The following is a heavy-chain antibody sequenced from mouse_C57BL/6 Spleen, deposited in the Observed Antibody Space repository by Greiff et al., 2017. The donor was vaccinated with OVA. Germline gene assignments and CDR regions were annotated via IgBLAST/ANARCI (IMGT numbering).Heavy chain of an antibody. CDR2: IYPGGGYT. D-gene: IGHD1-1*01. V-gene: IGHV1-63*01. J-gene: IGHJ4*01. CDR3: ARSYGSTQYYYAMDY. Sequence: VMLVESGAELVRPGTSVKMSCKASGYTFTNYWIGWAKQRPGHGLEWIGDIYPGGGYTNYNEKFKGKATLTADKSSSTAYMQFSSLTSEDSAIYYCARSYGSTQYYYAMDYWGQGTSVTVSS. CDR1: GYTFTNYW.